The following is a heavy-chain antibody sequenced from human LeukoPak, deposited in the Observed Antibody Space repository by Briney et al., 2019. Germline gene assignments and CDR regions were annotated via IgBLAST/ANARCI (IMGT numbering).Heavy chain of an antibody. D-gene: IGHD5-18*01. V-gene: IGHV3-48*03. CDR2: ISSSGSTI. J-gene: IGHJ4*02. CDR3: ARVGRSSYGLDY. Sequence: GGSLRLSCAASGFTFSSYEMNWVRQAPGKGLEWVSYISSSGSTIYYADSAKGRFTISRDNAKNSLYLQMNSLRAEDTAVYYCARVGRSSYGLDYWGQGTLVTVSS. CDR1: GFTFSSYE.